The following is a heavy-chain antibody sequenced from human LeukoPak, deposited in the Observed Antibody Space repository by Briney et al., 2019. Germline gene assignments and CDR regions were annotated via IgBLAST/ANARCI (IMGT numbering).Heavy chain of an antibody. CDR2: INHSGST. Sequence: SETLSLTCAVDGGSFSDYYWSWIRQPPGKGLEWIGEINHSGSTNYNPSLKSRVAISVDTSKNQFSLKLSSVTAADTAVYYCARKRLNCSGGSCYFRWFDPWGQGTLVTVSS. CDR3: ARKRLNCSGGSCYFRWFDP. D-gene: IGHD2-15*01. CDR1: GGSFSDYY. V-gene: IGHV4-34*01. J-gene: IGHJ5*02.